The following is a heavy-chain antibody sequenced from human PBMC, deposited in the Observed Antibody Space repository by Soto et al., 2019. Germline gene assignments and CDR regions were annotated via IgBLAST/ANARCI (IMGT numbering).Heavy chain of an antibody. CDR1: GYTFTSYA. D-gene: IGHD3-9*01. V-gene: IGHV1-3*01. CDR3: AREGSIRYFDWLLSPYYYGMDV. Sequence: ASAKVSCKASGYTFTSYAMHWVRQAPGQRLEWMGWINAGNGNTKYSQKFQGRVTITRDTSASTAYMELSSLRSEDTAVYYCAREGSIRYFDWLLSPYYYGMDVWGQGTTVTVSS. CDR2: INAGNGNT. J-gene: IGHJ6*02.